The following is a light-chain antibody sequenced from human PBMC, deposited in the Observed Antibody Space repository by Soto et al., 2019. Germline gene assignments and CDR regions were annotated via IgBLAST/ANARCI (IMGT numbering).Light chain of an antibody. CDR2: DAS. CDR3: QQYNIWRSIT. J-gene: IGKJ5*01. V-gene: IGKV3-20*01. CDR1: QSISSTY. Sequence: IVLSQSLGTVSLSAGERATLSWMGSQSISSTYFTSYHQRPRQPPRLLIYDASRRATGIPDRFSGSGSGTDFSLTISRLEPEDFAVYYCQQYNIWRSITFGQGTRLEIK.